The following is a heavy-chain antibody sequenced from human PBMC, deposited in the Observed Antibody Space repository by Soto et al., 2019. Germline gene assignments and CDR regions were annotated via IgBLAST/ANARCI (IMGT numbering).Heavy chain of an antibody. CDR3: AHILVGYFPSWFDP. J-gene: IGHJ5*02. V-gene: IGHV2-5*02. Sequence: SGPTLVKPTQTLTLTCTFSGFSLSTSGVGVGWIRQPPGKALEWLALIYWDDDKRYSPSLKSRLTITKDTSKNQVVLTMTNMDPVDTATYYCAHILVGYFPSWFDPWGQGTLVTVSS. CDR1: GFSLSTSGVG. CDR2: IYWDDDK. D-gene: IGHD1-26*01.